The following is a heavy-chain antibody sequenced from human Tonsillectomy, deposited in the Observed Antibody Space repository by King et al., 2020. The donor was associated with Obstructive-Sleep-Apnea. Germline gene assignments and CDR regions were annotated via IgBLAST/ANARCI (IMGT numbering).Heavy chain of an antibody. J-gene: IGHJ5*02. CDR3: ARHSVRRGYSGYDTGLNWFDP. V-gene: IGHV5-51*01. D-gene: IGHD5-12*01. CDR2: IYPGDSDT. Sequence: VQLVESGAEVKKPGESLKISCKGSGYSFTSYWIGWVRQMPGKGLEWMGIIYPGDSDTRYSPSFQGQVTISADKSISTAYLQWSSLKASDTAMYYCARHSVRRGYSGYDTGLNWFDPWGQGTLVTVSS. CDR1: GYSFTSYW.